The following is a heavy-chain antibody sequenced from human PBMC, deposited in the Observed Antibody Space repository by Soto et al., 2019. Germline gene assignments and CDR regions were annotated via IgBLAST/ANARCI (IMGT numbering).Heavy chain of an antibody. D-gene: IGHD2-21*02. J-gene: IGHJ1*01. CDR3: ARVNLRDPLAF. CDR1: GYTFSDYG. V-gene: IGHV1-18*01. CDR2: FNPANQNT. Sequence: ASVKVSCKASGYTFSDYGVSWMRQAPGQGLEWVGWFNPANQNTNYEQKFQDRVSMTADTSTSTAYMELRGLRSDDTAVYYCARVNLRDPLAFWGQGTLVTVSS.